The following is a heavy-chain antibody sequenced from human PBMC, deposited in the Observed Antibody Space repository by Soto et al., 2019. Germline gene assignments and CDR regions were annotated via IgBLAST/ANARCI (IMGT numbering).Heavy chain of an antibody. D-gene: IGHD2-8*01. V-gene: IGHV3-23*01. CDR3: TTDAQWGI. CDR1: GFTLSNHA. Sequence: GGSLRLSCAASGFTLSNHAMYWVRQAPGRGLEWVSTISASGGDTYYADSVRGRFTISRDDSKNTLYLQMNSLKTEDTAVYYCTTDAQWGIWGQGTMVTVSS. J-gene: IGHJ3*02. CDR2: ISASGGDT.